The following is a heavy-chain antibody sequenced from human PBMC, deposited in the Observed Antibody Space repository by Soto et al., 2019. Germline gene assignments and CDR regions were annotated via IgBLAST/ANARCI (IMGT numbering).Heavy chain of an antibody. CDR3: ERGPSHGAFDI. V-gene: IGHV3-30-3*01. CDR2: IVPEGSND. J-gene: IGHJ3*02. Sequence: QVQLVESGGGVVQPGRSLRLSCAASGSTFSSYDIHWVRQAPGKGLERVAHIVPEGSNDFYADSVKGRFTISRDNAKNTVYLQMNSLRAEDTAVYYCERGPSHGAFDIWGQGTMVTVSS. CDR1: GSTFSSYD.